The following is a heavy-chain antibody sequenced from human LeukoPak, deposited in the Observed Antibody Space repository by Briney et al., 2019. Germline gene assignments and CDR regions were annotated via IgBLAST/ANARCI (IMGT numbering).Heavy chain of an antibody. CDR2: FDPEDGET. J-gene: IGHJ4*02. V-gene: IGHV1-24*01. CDR3: ARGTYYYDSSGYKIDY. CDR1: GYTFTELS. Sequence: GASVKVSCKVSGYTFTELSMHWVRLGPGKGLEWMGGFDPEDGETIYAQKFQGRVTMTEDTSTDTAYMELSSLRSEDTAVYYCARGTYYYDSSGYKIDYWGQGTLVTVSS. D-gene: IGHD3-22*01.